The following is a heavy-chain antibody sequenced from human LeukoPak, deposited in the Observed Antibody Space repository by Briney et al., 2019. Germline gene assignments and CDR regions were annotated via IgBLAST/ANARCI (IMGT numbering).Heavy chain of an antibody. J-gene: IGHJ4*02. D-gene: IGHD6-13*01. CDR1: GFTFSNYA. V-gene: IGHV3-33*08. Sequence: GGSLRLSCAASGFTFSNYAMHWVRQAPGKGLEWVAVIWYDGSKKYYADSVKGRSTISRDNSKNTLYLEMNSLRAEDTAVYYCARDVSYNSLDYWGQGTLVTVSS. CDR3: ARDVSYNSLDY. CDR2: IWYDGSKK.